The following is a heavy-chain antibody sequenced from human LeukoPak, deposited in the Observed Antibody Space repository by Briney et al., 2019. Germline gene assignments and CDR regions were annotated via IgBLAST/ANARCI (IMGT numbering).Heavy chain of an antibody. CDR2: IGHFTGDI. J-gene: IGHJ4*01. D-gene: IGHD1-1*01. V-gene: IGHV3-21*01. CDR3: ARDPYTGSMFDY. CDR1: GFTFKSSS. Sequence: GGSLRLSCVATGFTFKSSSMSWVRQAPGKGLEWVAFIGHFTGDIFYADSVKGRFNISRDDAKDSVSLQMNSLRVDDTAVYFCARDPYTGSMFDYWGHGTLVTVSS.